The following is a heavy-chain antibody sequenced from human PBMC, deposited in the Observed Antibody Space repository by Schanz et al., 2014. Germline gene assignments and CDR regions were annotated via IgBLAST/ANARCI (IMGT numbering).Heavy chain of an antibody. CDR1: GFAFSVYG. V-gene: IGHV3-30*19. CDR2: ISYDGRNK. D-gene: IGHD3-3*01. Sequence: QVQMVDSGGGVVQPGRSLRLSCAASGFAFSVYGMHWVRQAPGKGPEWVAVISYDGRNKYYADSVKGRFTISRDNSKNTLYLQMNSLRAEDTAVYYCARSAGRDFWSGYYTRFDYWGQGTLXTVSS. J-gene: IGHJ4*02. CDR3: ARSAGRDFWSGYYTRFDY.